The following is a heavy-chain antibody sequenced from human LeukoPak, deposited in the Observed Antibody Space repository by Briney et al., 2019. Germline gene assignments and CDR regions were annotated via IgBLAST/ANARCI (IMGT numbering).Heavy chain of an antibody. Sequence: GSLRLSCAASGFTFSSYAMSWVRQAPGKGLEWVSAISGSGGSTYYADSVKGRFTISRDNSKNTLYLQMNSLRAEDTAVYYCAKDWGPYDFWSGYHYWGQGTLVTVSS. CDR1: GFTFSSYA. J-gene: IGHJ4*02. D-gene: IGHD3-3*01. CDR2: ISGSGGST. CDR3: AKDWGPYDFWSGYHY. V-gene: IGHV3-23*01.